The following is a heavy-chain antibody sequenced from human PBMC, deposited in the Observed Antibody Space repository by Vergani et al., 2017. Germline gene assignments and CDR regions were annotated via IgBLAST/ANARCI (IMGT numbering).Heavy chain of an antibody. J-gene: IGHJ6*02. Sequence: QVQLVQSGAEVKKPGSSVKVSCKASGGTFSRYAISWVRQAPGQGLEWMGRIIPIFGTANYAQKFQGRVTITADESTSTAYMELSSLRSEDTAVYYCASPPHSSWNYYYYGMDVWGQGTTVTVSS. CDR1: GGTFSRYA. D-gene: IGHD6-13*01. V-gene: IGHV1-69*13. CDR2: IIPIFGTA. CDR3: ASPPHSSWNYYYYGMDV.